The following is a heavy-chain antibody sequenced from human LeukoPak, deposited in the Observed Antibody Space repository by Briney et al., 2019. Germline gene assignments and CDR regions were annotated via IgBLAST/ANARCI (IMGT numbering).Heavy chain of an antibody. CDR2: IHYSARI. J-gene: IGHJ5*02. D-gene: IGHD1-26*01. CDR1: GYSISSGYY. Sequence: SETLSLTCTISGYSISSGYYWGWIRQPPGKGLEWIGSIHYSARIYYNPSLKSRLTISPDTSKNQFSLKLTSVTAADTAVYYCTREVRSAWASFDPWGQGTLVIVSS. CDR3: TREVRSAWASFDP. V-gene: IGHV4-38-2*02.